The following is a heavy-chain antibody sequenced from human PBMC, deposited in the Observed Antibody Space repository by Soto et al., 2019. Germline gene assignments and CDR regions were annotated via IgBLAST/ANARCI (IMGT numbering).Heavy chain of an antibody. CDR1: GYSFTTFW. J-gene: IGHJ5*02. D-gene: IGHD1-26*01. CDR2: IYPDDSDT. Sequence: GESLKISCKGSGYSFTTFWIGWVRQTPGKGLEWMGIIYPDDSDTKYSSSLQGLVTISADKSSSTAYLQWSSLRASDTAIYYCLGGKGALLWPNWFNPWPQGTLVTVSS. CDR3: LGGKGALLWPNWFNP. V-gene: IGHV5-51*01.